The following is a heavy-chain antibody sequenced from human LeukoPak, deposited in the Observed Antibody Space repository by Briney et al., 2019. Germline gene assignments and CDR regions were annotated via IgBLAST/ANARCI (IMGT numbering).Heavy chain of an antibody. Sequence: SETLSLTCTVSGGSISSGSYYWSWIRQPAGKGLEWIGRIYTSGSTNYNPSLKSRATISVDTSKNQFSLKLSSVTAADTAVYYCARSQFSYLFDYWGQGTLVTVSS. CDR1: GGSISSGSYY. J-gene: IGHJ4*02. V-gene: IGHV4-61*02. CDR3: ARSQFSYLFDY. CDR2: IYTSGST.